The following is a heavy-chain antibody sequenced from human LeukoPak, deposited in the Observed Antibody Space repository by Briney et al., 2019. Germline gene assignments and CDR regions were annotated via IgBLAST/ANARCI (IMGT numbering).Heavy chain of an antibody. J-gene: IGHJ4*02. Sequence: GGSLRLSCAASGFTFDDYAMHWVRQAPGKGLQWVSGISWNSGSIGYADSVKGRFTISRDNAKNSLYLQMNSLRAEDTALYYCAKDVSSGPSMGGDYWGQGTLVTVSS. V-gene: IGHV3-9*01. D-gene: IGHD6-19*01. CDR3: AKDVSSGPSMGGDY. CDR2: ISWNSGSI. CDR1: GFTFDDYA.